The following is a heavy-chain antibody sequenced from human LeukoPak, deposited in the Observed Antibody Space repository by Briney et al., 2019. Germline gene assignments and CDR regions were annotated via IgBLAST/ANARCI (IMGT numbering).Heavy chain of an antibody. D-gene: IGHD5-12*01. CDR1: GGSISPYY. J-gene: IGHJ4*02. CDR3: ARRRWLRMDFDY. V-gene: IGHV4-59*12. CDR2: IYYSGST. Sequence: SETLSLTCTVSGGSISPYYWSWVRQPPGKGLEWIGNIYYSGSTDSNPSLKSRVTISVDTSKNQFSLKLSSVTAADTAVYYCARRRWLRMDFDYWGQGTLVTVSS.